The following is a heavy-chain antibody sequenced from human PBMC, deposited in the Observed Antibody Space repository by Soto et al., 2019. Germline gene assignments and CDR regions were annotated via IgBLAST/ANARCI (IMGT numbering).Heavy chain of an antibody. D-gene: IGHD3-16*01. CDR2: IGGSGDNT. J-gene: IGHJ4*02. CDR3: VKRSEIGGAWGNLAY. CDR1: GFTFSSYP. V-gene: IGHV3-23*01. Sequence: EVQLLESGGGFIQPGGSLRLSCAASGFTFSSYPMTWVRQAPGKGLEWVSAIGGSGDNTYYPDSVRGRFTISRDNSKNRLYMQMNSLRDDDTAVYFCVKRSEIGGAWGNLAYWGQGPLVTVSP.